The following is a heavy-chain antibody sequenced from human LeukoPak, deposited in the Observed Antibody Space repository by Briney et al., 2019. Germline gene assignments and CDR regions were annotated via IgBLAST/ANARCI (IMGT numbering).Heavy chain of an antibody. D-gene: IGHD1-26*01. CDR2: INAGNGNT. Sequence: GASVTVSCTASGYTFTSYAMHWVRQAPGQRLEWMGWINAGNGNTKYSQKFQGRVTITRGTSASTAYMELSSLRSEDTAVCYCASIGGSYYAFDYWGQGTLVTVSS. CDR3: ASIGGSYYAFDY. V-gene: IGHV1-3*01. J-gene: IGHJ4*02. CDR1: GYTFTSYA.